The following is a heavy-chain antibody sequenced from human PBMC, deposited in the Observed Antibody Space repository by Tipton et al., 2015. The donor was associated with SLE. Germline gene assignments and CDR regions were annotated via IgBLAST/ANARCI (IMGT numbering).Heavy chain of an antibody. CDR1: GGSISSYY. Sequence: GLVKPSETLSLTCTVSGGSISSYYWSWIRQPPGKGLEWIGYIYYSGSTNYNPSLKSRVTISVDTSKNQFSLKLSSVTAADTAVYYCARPRGAGWFDAFDIWGQGTMVTVSS. D-gene: IGHD1-26*01. J-gene: IGHJ3*02. CDR2: IYYSGST. V-gene: IGHV4-59*08. CDR3: ARPRGAGWFDAFDI.